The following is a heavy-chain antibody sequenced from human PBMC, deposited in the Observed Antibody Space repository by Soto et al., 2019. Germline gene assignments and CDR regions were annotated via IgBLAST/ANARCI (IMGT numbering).Heavy chain of an antibody. V-gene: IGHV4-59*01. D-gene: IGHD5-12*01. Sequence: SETLSLTCTVSGGSISSYYWSWIRQPPGKGLEWIGYIYYSGSTNYSPSLKSRVTTSVDTSKNQFSLKLSSVTAADTAVYYCARDFLQYSGYEVHYYMDVWGKGTTVTVSS. CDR3: ARDFLQYSGYEVHYYMDV. CDR2: IYYSGST. J-gene: IGHJ6*03. CDR1: GGSISSYY.